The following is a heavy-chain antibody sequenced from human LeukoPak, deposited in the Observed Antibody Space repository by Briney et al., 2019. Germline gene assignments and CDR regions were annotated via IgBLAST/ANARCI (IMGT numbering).Heavy chain of an antibody. Sequence: ASVKVSCKASGYTFTSYGISWVRQAPGQGLEWMGWISAYNGNTNYAQKLQGRVTMTTDTPTSTAYMELRSLRSDDTAVYYCARERIAVAVRFLSGFDPWGQGTLVTVSS. CDR2: ISAYNGNT. D-gene: IGHD6-19*01. CDR3: ARERIAVAVRFLSGFDP. V-gene: IGHV1-18*01. CDR1: GYTFTSYG. J-gene: IGHJ5*02.